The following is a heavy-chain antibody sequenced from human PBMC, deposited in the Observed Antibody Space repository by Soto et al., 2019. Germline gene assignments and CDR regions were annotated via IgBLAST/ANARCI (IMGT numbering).Heavy chain of an antibody. CDR2: VSGSGGNT. J-gene: IGHJ4*02. D-gene: IGHD1-26*01. V-gene: IGHV3-23*01. CDR1: GFSFTSYA. CDR3: AKDRGIVGATCFDY. Sequence: GGSLRLSCSASGFSFTSYALSWVRQAPGKGPEWVSFVSGSGGNTNYAESVKGRFTISRDNPKNMVYLQLNSLTAEDTAIYYCAKDRGIVGATCFDYWGQGTQVTVSS.